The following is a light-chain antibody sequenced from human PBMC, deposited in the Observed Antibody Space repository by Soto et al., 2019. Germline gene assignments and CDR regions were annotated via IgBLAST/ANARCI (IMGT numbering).Light chain of an antibody. CDR3: LQDYNYPRT. J-gene: IGKJ1*01. CDR1: QGIRSE. Sequence: AIPMTQSPSSLSASVGDRVTITCRASQGIRSELGWYQQKPGKAPKLLIYGTSSLQSGVPPRFSGSGSGTDFTLTISSLQPEDSATYYCLQDYNYPRTFGQGTKVQI. V-gene: IGKV1-6*01. CDR2: GTS.